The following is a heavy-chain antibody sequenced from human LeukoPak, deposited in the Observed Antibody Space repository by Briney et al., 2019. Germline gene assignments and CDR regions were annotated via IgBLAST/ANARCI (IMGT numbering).Heavy chain of an antibody. CDR3: ASGGGWVFNN. V-gene: IGHV3-7*01. Sequence: GGSLRLSCTASGFTFSNYWMTWVRQAPGKGLEWVANIRKDGSEKYYVDSVKGRFTVSRDNAKNSLFLQMDSLRAEDTAVYYCASGGGWVFNNWGQGTLVTVSS. CDR1: GFTFSNYW. J-gene: IGHJ4*02. CDR2: IRKDGSEK. D-gene: IGHD6-19*01.